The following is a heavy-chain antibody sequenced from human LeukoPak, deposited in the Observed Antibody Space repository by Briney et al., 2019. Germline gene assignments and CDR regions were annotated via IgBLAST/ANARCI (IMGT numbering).Heavy chain of an antibody. J-gene: IGHJ4*02. Sequence: GGSLRLSCAASGFTFSTYAMHWVRQAPGKGLEWVAAIPYDGSNKYYADSVKGRFTISRENSKNRLYLQMNSLRAEDTAVYYCARAEGYGGELDSWGQGTLVTVSS. CDR1: GFTFSTYA. D-gene: IGHD4-23*01. V-gene: IGHV3-30*04. CDR2: IPYDGSNK. CDR3: ARAEGYGGELDS.